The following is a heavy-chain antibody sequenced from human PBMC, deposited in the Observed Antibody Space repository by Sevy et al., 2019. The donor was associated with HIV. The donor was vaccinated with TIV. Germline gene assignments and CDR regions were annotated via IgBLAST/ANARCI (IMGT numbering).Heavy chain of an antibody. J-gene: IGHJ6*03. D-gene: IGHD1-20*01. CDR3: ARDNITGTVDYYYYMDV. CDR2: ISYDGSNK. CDR1: GFTFSSYA. V-gene: IGHV3-30-3*01. Sequence: GGSLRLSCAASGFTFSSYAMHWVRQAPGKGLEWVAVISYDGSNKYYADSVKGRSTISRDNSKNTLYLQMNSLRAEDTAVYYCARDNITGTVDYYYYMDVWGKGTTVTVSS.